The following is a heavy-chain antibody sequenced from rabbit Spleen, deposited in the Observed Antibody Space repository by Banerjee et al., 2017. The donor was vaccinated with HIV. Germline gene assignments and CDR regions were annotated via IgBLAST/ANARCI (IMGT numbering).Heavy chain of an antibody. J-gene: IGHJ4*01. Sequence: LQESGGGLVQPEGSLTLTCKASGFSLSSYNMGWVRQAPGKGLEYIGWISTGGRAVYASWAKGRFTISKTSSTVTLQMTSLTAADTATYFCAREQSNSAWGMDYFNLWGPGTLVTVS. D-gene: IGHD4-1*01. V-gene: IGHV1S17*01. CDR1: GFSLSSYN. CDR3: AREQSNSAWGMDYFNL. CDR2: ISTGGRA.